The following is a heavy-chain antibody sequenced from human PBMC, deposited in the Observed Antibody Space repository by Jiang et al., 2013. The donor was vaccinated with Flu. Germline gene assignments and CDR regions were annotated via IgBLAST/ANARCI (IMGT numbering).Heavy chain of an antibody. CDR3: ARDGYMAAAGKIYYYYYGMDV. CDR2: IYYSGST. CDR1: GGSISSYY. Sequence: GGSISSYYWSWIRQPPGKGLEWIGYIYYSGSTNYNPSLKSRVTISVDTSKNQFSLKLSSVTAADTAVYYCARDGYMAAAGKIYYYYYGMDVWGQGTTVTVSS. D-gene: IGHD6-13*01. J-gene: IGHJ6*02. V-gene: IGHV4-59*01.